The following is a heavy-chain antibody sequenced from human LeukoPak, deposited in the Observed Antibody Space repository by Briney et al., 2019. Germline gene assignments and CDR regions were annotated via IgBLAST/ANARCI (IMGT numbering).Heavy chain of an antibody. CDR1: GFTFSGYW. D-gene: IGHD1-1*01. CDR3: ARDRYRSIDY. V-gene: IGHV3-74*01. Sequence: GGSLRLSCAASGFTFSGYWMHWVRQAPGKGLVWVSRIDSDGSGTSNADSVKGRFTISRDNAKNTLYLQMNSLGAEDTAVYYCARDRYRSIDYWGQGTLVTVSS. J-gene: IGHJ4*02. CDR2: IDSDGSGT.